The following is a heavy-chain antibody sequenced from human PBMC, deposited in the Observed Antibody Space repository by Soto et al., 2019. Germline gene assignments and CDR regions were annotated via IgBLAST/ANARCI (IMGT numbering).Heavy chain of an antibody. V-gene: IGHV3-21*01. CDR1: GFTFSSYS. Sequence: EVQLVESGGGLVKPGGSLRLSCAASGFTFSSYSMNWVRQAPGKGLEWFSAISSSSSYIYYADSVKGRLTISRDNAKNSLYLQMNSRRAEDTAVYYCAREFGTKGVWGQGTLVTVSA. CDR2: ISSSSSYI. CDR3: AREFGTKGV. J-gene: IGHJ4*02. D-gene: IGHD2-8*01.